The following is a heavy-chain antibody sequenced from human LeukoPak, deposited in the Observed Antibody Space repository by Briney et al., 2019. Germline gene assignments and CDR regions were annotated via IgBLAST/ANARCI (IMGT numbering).Heavy chain of an antibody. J-gene: IGHJ4*02. Sequence: GGSLRLSCAASGFTFYTYGMYWVRQAPGKGLEWVAFIRYDGSNKDYADFVKGRFTISRDNAKNTLYMQMNNLRADDTAVYYCASDIAAAGPGYWGQGTLVTVSS. D-gene: IGHD6-13*01. CDR3: ASDIAAAGPGY. CDR2: IRYDGSNK. CDR1: GFTFYTYG. V-gene: IGHV3-30*02.